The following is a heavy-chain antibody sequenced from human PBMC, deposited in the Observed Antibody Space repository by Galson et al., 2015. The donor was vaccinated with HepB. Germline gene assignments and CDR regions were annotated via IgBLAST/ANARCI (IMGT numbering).Heavy chain of an antibody. V-gene: IGHV4-34*01. CDR1: GGSFSGYY. D-gene: IGHD3-3*01. Sequence: SETLSLTCAVYGGSFSGYYWSWIRQPPGKGLEWIGEINHSGSANYNPSLKSRVTISVDTSKNQFSLKLSSVTAADTAVYYCARGRSLLSYDFWSGYYMGFDYWGQGTLVTVSS. J-gene: IGHJ4*02. CDR2: INHSGSA. CDR3: ARGRSLLSYDFWSGYYMGFDY.